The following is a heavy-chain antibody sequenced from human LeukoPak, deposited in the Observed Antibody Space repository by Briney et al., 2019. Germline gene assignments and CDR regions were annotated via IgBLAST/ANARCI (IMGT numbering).Heavy chain of an antibody. J-gene: IGHJ4*02. CDR2: IYTSGST. CDR1: GGSISSGSYH. D-gene: IGHD6-13*01. V-gene: IGHV4-61*02. Sequence: SETLSLTCTVSGGSISSGSYHWSWIRQPAGKGLEWIGRIYTSGSTNYNPSLKSRVTISVDTSKNQFSLKLSSVTAADTAVYYCAREGYSSSWYFDYWGQGTLVTVSS. CDR3: AREGYSSSWYFDY.